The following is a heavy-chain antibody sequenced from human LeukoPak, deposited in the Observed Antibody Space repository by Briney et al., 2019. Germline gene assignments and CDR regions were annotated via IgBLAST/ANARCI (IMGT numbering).Heavy chain of an antibody. V-gene: IGHV4-59*08. CDR1: GGSISGYY. Sequence: PSETLSLTCTVSGGSISGYYWTWIRQPPGKGLDWVANIYNSGTSNYNPSLRSRLTISVDTSKNQVSLRLTSVTAADTAIYYCARHFGSTQDYFDFWGRGILVTVSS. J-gene: IGHJ4*02. D-gene: IGHD3-16*01. CDR2: IYNSGTS. CDR3: ARHFGSTQDYFDF.